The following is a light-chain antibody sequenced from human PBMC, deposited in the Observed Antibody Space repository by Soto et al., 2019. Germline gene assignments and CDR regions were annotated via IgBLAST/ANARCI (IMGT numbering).Light chain of an antibody. CDR1: QSVNKH. CDR3: QQRGT. J-gene: IGKJ3*01. CDR2: DTS. V-gene: IGKV3-11*01. Sequence: EIVLTQSPATLSVSPGERATLSCRASQSVNKHLAWYQHRPGQAPRLFIYDTSYRAAGIPARFSGSGSGTDFTLTISSLEPEDLAVYYCQQRGTFGPGTKVDIK.